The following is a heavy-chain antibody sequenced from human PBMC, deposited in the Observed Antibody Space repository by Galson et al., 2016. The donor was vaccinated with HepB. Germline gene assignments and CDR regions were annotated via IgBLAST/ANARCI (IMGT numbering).Heavy chain of an antibody. Sequence: SETLSLTCAVSGGSINSNNWWNWVRQPPGKGLEWIGEIYQSGTTHYNSSLKSRVTISIDNSKNQFSLRKTSVTAAATAGYYCSGGGLARGFDPWGQGSLVTVSS. V-gene: IGHV4-4*02. J-gene: IGHJ5*02. D-gene: IGHD3-16*01. CDR3: SGGGLARGFDP. CDR1: GGSINSNNW. CDR2: IYQSGTT.